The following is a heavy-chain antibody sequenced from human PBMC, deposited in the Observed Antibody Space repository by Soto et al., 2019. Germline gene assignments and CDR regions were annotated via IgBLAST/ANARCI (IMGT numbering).Heavy chain of an antibody. CDR2: ISPLFSTT. CDR3: AASSALAASGYFKF. Sequence: QVQLVQSGAEVKEPGSSVKVSCKASGDLFNNHAFNWVRQAPGQGLEWMGRISPLFSTTNYAQKFQGRVNVGADEFMAIVYLEVNNLDSGETARYYLAASSALAASGYFKFWGQGTLVTVSP. V-gene: IGHV1-69*01. CDR1: GDLFNNHA. D-gene: IGHD6-13*01. J-gene: IGHJ4*02.